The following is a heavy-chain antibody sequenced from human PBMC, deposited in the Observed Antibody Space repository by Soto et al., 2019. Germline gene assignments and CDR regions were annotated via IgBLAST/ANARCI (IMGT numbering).Heavy chain of an antibody. CDR2: ISGSGGHT. CDR1: GFSFFSYA. J-gene: IGHJ5*02. Sequence: GGSLRLSCTGSGFSFFSYAMSWVRQAPGKGLEWVSTISGSGGHTYYADSVQGRFVVSRGNDKNTVYLHMSSLTGEDTAVYFCAKIEMGWFAHWGQGTQVTVSS. D-gene: IGHD2-8*01. V-gene: IGHV3-23*01. CDR3: AKIEMGWFAH.